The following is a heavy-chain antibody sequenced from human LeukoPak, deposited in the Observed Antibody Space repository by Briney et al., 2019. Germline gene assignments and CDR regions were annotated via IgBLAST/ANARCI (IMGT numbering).Heavy chain of an antibody. CDR3: AREFPRLGRVDY. CDR2: IYTSGST. V-gene: IGHV4-4*07. J-gene: IGHJ4*02. CDR1: SGSISSYY. Sequence: SETLSLTCTVSSGSISSYYWSWIRQPAGKGLEWIGRIYTSGSTNYNPSLKSRVTMSVDTSKNQFSLKLSSVTAADTAVYYCAREFPRLGRVDYWGQGTLVTVSS. D-gene: IGHD6-19*01.